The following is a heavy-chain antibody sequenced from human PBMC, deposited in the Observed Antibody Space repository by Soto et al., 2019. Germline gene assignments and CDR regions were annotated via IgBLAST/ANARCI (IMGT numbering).Heavy chain of an antibody. D-gene: IGHD4-4*01. Sequence: ASVKVSCKASGYTFTGYYMHWLRQAPGQGLEWMGWINPNSGGTNYAQKFQGWVTMTRDTSISTAYMELSRLRSDDTAVYYCARGNYRHYYYYGMDVWGQGTTVTVSS. CDR1: GYTFTGYY. CDR3: ARGNYRHYYYYGMDV. CDR2: INPNSGGT. J-gene: IGHJ6*02. V-gene: IGHV1-2*04.